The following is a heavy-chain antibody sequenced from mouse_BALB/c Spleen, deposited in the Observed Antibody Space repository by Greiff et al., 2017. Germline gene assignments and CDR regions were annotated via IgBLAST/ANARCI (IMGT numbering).Heavy chain of an antibody. CDR3: ARDYYGSLYWYFDV. Sequence: EVKVVESGGGLVKPGGSLKLSCAASGFTFSSYAMSWVRQSPEKRLEWVAEISSGGSYTYYPDTVTGRFTISRDNAKNTLYLEMSSLRSEDTAMYYCARDYYGSLYWYFDVWGAGTTVTVSS. V-gene: IGHV5-9-4*01. CDR1: GFTFSSYA. J-gene: IGHJ1*01. CDR2: ISSGGSYT. D-gene: IGHD1-1*01.